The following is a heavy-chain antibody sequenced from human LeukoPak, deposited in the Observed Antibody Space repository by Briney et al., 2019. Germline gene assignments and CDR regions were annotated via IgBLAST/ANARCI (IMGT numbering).Heavy chain of an antibody. CDR1: GGSISSYY. CDR2: IYYSGST. D-gene: IGHD4-17*01. CDR3: ARHDYGDHFDY. Sequence: SETLSLTCTVSGGSISSYYWSWIRQPPGKGLEWTGYIYYSGSTNYNPSLKSRVTISVDTSKNQFSLKLSSVTAADTAVYYCARHDYGDHFDYWGQGTLVTVSS. J-gene: IGHJ4*02. V-gene: IGHV4-59*08.